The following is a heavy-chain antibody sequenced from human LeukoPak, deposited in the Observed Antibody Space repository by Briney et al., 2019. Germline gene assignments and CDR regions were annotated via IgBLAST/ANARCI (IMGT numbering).Heavy chain of an antibody. V-gene: IGHV3-30-3*01. D-gene: IGHD3-16*01. J-gene: IGHJ4*02. CDR2: ISYDGSNK. Sequence: PGGSLRLSCAASGFTFSSYAMHWVRQAPGKGLEWVAVISYDGSNKYYADSVKGRFTISRDNSKNTLYLQMNSLRAEDTAVYYCARWGPDKRFDYWGQGALVTVSS. CDR1: GFTFSSYA. CDR3: ARWGPDKRFDY.